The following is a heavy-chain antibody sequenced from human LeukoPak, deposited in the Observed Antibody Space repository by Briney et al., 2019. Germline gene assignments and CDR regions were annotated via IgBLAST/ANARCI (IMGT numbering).Heavy chain of an antibody. V-gene: IGHV4-34*01. CDR2: INHSGST. Sequence: PSETLSLTCAVYGGSFSGYYWSWIRQPPGKGLEWIGEINHSGSTNYNPSLKSRVTISVDTSKNQFSLKLSSVTAADTAVYYCARRPVNWYYYDSSGRTRAAFDIWGQGTTVTISS. CDR1: GGSFSGYY. CDR3: ARRPVNWYYYDSSGRTRAAFDI. D-gene: IGHD3-22*01. J-gene: IGHJ3*02.